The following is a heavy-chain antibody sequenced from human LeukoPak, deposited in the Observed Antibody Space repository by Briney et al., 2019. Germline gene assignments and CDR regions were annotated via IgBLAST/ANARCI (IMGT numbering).Heavy chain of an antibody. D-gene: IGHD2-2*01. Sequence: ASVKVSCKASGYTFTNYAVNWVRQAPGQGLEWMGWINTNTGNPTYAQGFTGRFVFSLDTSVSTAYLQISSLKVEDTAVYYCARQGPGYCGSTRCYGVGHWGQGTLVTVSS. CDR1: GYTFTNYA. V-gene: IGHV7-4-1*02. CDR3: ARQGPGYCGSTRCYGVGH. J-gene: IGHJ4*02. CDR2: INTNTGNP.